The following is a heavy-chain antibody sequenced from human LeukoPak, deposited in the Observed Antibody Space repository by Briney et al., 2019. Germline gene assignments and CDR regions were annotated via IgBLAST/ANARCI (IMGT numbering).Heavy chain of an antibody. V-gene: IGHV3-48*04. CDR2: ISSSGSTI. Sequence: GGSLRLSCVGSGFTFSTHGMNWVRQAPGKGLEWVSYISSSGSTIYYADSVKGRFTISRDNAKNTLYLQMNSLRAEDTAVYYCARSRNWFDPWGQGTLVTVSS. J-gene: IGHJ5*02. CDR3: ARSRNWFDP. CDR1: GFTFSTHG.